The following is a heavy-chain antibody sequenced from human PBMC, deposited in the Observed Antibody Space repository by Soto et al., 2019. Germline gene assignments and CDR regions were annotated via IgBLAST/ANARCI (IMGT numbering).Heavy chain of an antibody. CDR2: ISGDGLHT. D-gene: IGHD2-15*01. CDR1: GVTFTNLA. Sequence: PGGSLRLSCAASGVTFTNLAMSWVRQPPGKGLEWVSTISGDGLHTYYADSVKGRFAISRDSPKNMLYLQMDRLRAEDTAIYYCTNDIVVVMTANNYWGLGTPVTVSS. CDR3: TNDIVVVMTANNY. J-gene: IGHJ4*02. V-gene: IGHV3-23*01.